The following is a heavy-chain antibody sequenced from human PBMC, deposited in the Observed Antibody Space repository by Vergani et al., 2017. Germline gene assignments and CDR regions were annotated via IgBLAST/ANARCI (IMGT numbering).Heavy chain of an antibody. J-gene: IGHJ6*03. Sequence: QVQLQQWGGGLLKPSETLSLTCVVNGGSFTSYHWTWIRQSPGEGLEWVGDIDHTGRPDYNPSLKRRLTMSVAKSRNQFSLTLNSVTATDTAIYFCARVNTETNGHLYYYYYMDVWGQGTAVTVS. CDR1: GGSFTSYH. CDR2: IDHTGRP. D-gene: IGHD4-11*01. CDR3: ARVNTETNGHLYYYYYMDV. V-gene: IGHV4-34*01.